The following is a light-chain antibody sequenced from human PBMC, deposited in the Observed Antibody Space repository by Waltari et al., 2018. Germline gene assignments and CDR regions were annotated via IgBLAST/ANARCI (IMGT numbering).Light chain of an antibody. CDR2: ENN. J-gene: IGLJ3*02. CDR1: DFKIEKKF. V-gene: IGLV1-51*02. Sequence: QSVLTQPPSVSAAPGQKVTISCSGSDFKIEKKFVSWYQQLPGTAPKLLIFENNRLPSGVPNRFPGSKSGTSATLGITGLQTGDEADYYCGTWDTNLSAWVFGGGTKLTVL. CDR3: GTWDTNLSAWV.